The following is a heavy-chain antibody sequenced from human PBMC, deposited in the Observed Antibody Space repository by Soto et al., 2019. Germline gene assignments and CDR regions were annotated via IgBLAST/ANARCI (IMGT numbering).Heavy chain of an antibody. CDR1: GGTFSSYT. D-gene: IGHD2-2*01. V-gene: IGHV1-69*02. Sequence: ASVKVSCKASGGTFSSYTISWVRQAPGQGLEWMGRIIPILGIANYAQKFQGRVTITADKSTSTAYTELSSLRSEDTAVYYCARACSSTSCYVNDAFDIWGQGTMVTVSS. J-gene: IGHJ3*02. CDR3: ARACSSTSCYVNDAFDI. CDR2: IIPILGIA.